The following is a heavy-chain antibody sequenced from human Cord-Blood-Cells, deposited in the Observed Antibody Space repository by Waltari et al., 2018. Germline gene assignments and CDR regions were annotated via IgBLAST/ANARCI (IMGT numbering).Heavy chain of an antibody. CDR2: IYHSGST. D-gene: IGHD3-3*01. CDR1: GGSISSSNW. Sequence: QVQLQESGPGLVKPSGTLSLTCAVSGGSISSSNWWSWVRQPPGKGLEWIGEIYHSGSTTYNPSLKSRVTISVDKSKNQFSLKLSSVTAADTAVYYCARFYDFWSGYYKRNYYYGMDVWGQGTTVTVSS. V-gene: IGHV4-4*02. CDR3: ARFYDFWSGYYKRNYYYGMDV. J-gene: IGHJ6*02.